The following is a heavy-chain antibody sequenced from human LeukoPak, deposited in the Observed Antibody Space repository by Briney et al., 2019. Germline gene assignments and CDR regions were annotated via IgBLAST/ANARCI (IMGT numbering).Heavy chain of an antibody. D-gene: IGHD2-2*02. CDR3: ARGRMNLGYCSSTSCYIVYFDY. CDR2: IIPIFGTA. Sequence: SVKVSCKASGGTFSSYAISWVRQAPGQGLEWMGGIIPIFGTANYAQKFQGRVTITTDESTSTAYLELSSLRSEDTAVYYCARGRMNLGYCSSTSCYIVYFDYWGQGTLVTVSS. J-gene: IGHJ4*02. V-gene: IGHV1-69*05. CDR1: GGTFSSYA.